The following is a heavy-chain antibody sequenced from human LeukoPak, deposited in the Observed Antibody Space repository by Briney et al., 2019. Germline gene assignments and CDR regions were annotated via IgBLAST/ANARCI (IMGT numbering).Heavy chain of an antibody. Sequence: PSQTLSLTCSVSGGSIGSDGYYWNWIRQHAGKGLEWIGHIYYTGTTYYNPPLKSRASISVDTSKNQLSLKLSSVTAADTAVYYCARDRATVTSHYSGMDVWGQGTTVTVSS. J-gene: IGHJ6*02. D-gene: IGHD4-17*01. CDR1: GGSIGSDGYY. CDR3: ARDRATVTSHYSGMDV. CDR2: IYYTGTT. V-gene: IGHV4-31*03.